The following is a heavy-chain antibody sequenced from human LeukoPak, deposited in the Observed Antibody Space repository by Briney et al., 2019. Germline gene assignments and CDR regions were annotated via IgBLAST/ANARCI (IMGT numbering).Heavy chain of an antibody. J-gene: IGHJ4*02. CDR1: GGSFSGYY. V-gene: IGHV4-34*01. CDR3: ARGGLRRWLVKNGYFDY. Sequence: PSETLSLTCAVYGGSFSGYYWSWIRQPPGKGLEWIGETNHSGSTNYNPSLKSRVTISVDTSKNQFSLKLSSVTAADTAVYYCARGGLRRWLVKNGYFDYWGQGTLVTVSS. D-gene: IGHD6-19*01. CDR2: TNHSGST.